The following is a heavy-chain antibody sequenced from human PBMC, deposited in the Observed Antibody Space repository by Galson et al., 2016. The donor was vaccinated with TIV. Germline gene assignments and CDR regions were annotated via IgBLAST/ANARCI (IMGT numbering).Heavy chain of an antibody. D-gene: IGHD4-17*01. CDR2: IFPDDSET. CDR3: ARQTTRSFDS. Sequence: QSGAEVKKPGESLKISCKASGYSFTTYWIAWVRQMPGKGLEWMGIIFPDDSETAYSPSFEGQVTISVDKSLHVAYVQWNSLRTSDTAMYYCARQTTRSFDSWGQGTLVTVSS. V-gene: IGHV5-51*01. CDR1: GYSFTTYW. J-gene: IGHJ4*02.